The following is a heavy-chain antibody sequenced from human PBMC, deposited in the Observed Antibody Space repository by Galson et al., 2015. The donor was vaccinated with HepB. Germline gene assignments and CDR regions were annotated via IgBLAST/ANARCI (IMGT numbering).Heavy chain of an antibody. CDR2: ITGSSRTI. J-gene: IGHJ5*01. CDR1: GFTFSDYS. D-gene: IGHD2-2*01. V-gene: IGHV3-48*01. Sequence: LRLSCAASGFTFSDYSMNWVRQAPGKGLEWLSYITGSSRTIYYVDSVKGRFTISRDNAKNLLFLQMNTLRVEDTAVYYCVRAEVEPVAEAESNWFDPWGQGTLVTVSS. CDR3: VRAEVEPVAEAESNWFDP.